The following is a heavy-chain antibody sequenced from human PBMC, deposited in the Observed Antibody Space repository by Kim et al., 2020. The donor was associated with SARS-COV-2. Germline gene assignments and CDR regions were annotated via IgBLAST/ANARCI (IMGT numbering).Heavy chain of an antibody. J-gene: IGHJ3*02. CDR1: GYTFTSYY. V-gene: IGHV1-46*01. D-gene: IGHD6-13*01. CDR2: INPSGGST. Sequence: ASVKVSCKASGYTFTSYYMHWVRQAPGQGLEWMGIINPSGGSTSYAQKVQGRVTMTRDTSTSTVYMELSSLRSEDTAVYYCARGGEKDATYSSSWYGIDAFDIWCQGTMVTVSS. CDR3: ARGGEKDATYSSSWYGIDAFDI.